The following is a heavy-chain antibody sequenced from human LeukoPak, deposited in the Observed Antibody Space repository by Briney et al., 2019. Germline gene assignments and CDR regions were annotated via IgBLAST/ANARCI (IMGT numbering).Heavy chain of an antibody. V-gene: IGHV1-46*01. CDR2: INPSGGST. J-gene: IGHJ4*02. Sequence: ASVKLSCKASGYTFTSYYMHWVRQAPGQGLEWMGIINPSGGSTSYAQKFQGRVTMTRDTSTSTVYMELSSLRSEDTAVYYCARDMYYDSSGYPLDYWGQGTLVTVSS. D-gene: IGHD3-22*01. CDR1: GYTFTSYY. CDR3: ARDMYYDSSGYPLDY.